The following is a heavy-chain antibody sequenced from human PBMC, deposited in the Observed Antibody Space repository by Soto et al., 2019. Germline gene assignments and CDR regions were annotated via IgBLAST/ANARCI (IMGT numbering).Heavy chain of an antibody. D-gene: IGHD1-26*01. CDR3: AKGKISTTTYTSFDS. Sequence: GSLRLSCAASGFTFSSYAMHWVRQAPGKGLEWVAVISYDGSNTYYADSVKGRFTISRDNSKNTVYLQMNSLRGEDTAVYYCAKGKISTTTYTSFDSWGQGTLVTVSS. CDR1: GFTFSSYA. V-gene: IGHV3-30*18. CDR2: ISYDGSNT. J-gene: IGHJ5*01.